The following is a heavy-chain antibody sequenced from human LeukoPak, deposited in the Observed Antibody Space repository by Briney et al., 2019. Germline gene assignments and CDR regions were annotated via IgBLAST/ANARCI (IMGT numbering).Heavy chain of an antibody. CDR3: ARVRRDIVATIPPYFDY. V-gene: IGHV4-4*02. Sequence: KPSGTLSPTCAVSGGSISSSNWWSWVRQPPGKGLEWIGEIYHSGSTNYNPALKSRVTISVDTSKNQFSLKLSSVTAADTAMYYCARVRRDIVATIPPYFDYWGQGTLVTVSS. CDR1: GGSISSSNW. J-gene: IGHJ4*02. D-gene: IGHD5-12*01. CDR2: IYHSGST.